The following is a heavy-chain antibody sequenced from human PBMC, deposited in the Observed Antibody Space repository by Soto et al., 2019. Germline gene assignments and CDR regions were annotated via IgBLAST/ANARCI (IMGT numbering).Heavy chain of an antibody. D-gene: IGHD5-18*01. J-gene: IGHJ5*02. CDR3: ARDYSYGSFWFDP. CDR1: GGTFSSYA. Sequence: SVKVSCKASGGTFSSYAISWVRQAPGQGLEWMGGIIPIFGTANYAQKFQGRVTITADESTSTAYMELSSLRSEDTAVYYCARDYSYGSFWFDPWGQGTLVTVSS. V-gene: IGHV1-69*13. CDR2: IIPIFGTA.